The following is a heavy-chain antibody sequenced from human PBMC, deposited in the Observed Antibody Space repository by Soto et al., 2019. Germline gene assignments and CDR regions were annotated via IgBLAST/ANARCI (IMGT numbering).Heavy chain of an antibody. CDR3: TRDLAQPYIVLMVHAANDAFDI. V-gene: IGHV3-49*03. D-gene: IGHD2-8*01. J-gene: IGHJ3*02. Sequence: PGGSLRLSCTASGFTFGDYAMSWFRQAPGKGLEWVGFIRSKAYGGTTEYAASVKGRFTISRDDSKSIAYLQMNSLKTEDTAVYYCTRDLAQPYIVLMVHAANDAFDIWGQGTMVTVSS. CDR2: IRSKAYGGTT. CDR1: GFTFGDYA.